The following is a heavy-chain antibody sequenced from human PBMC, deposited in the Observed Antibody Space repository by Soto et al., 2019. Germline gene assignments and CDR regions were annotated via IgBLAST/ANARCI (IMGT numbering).Heavy chain of an antibody. V-gene: IGHV3-21*01. CDR3: GRDPPPQRIAARGSYFDY. D-gene: IGHD6-6*01. CDR1: GFTFSSYS. Sequence: GGSLRLSCAASGFTFSSYSMNWVRQAPGKGLEWVSSISSSSSYIYYADSVKGRFTISRDNAKNSMYLQMNSPRAEDTAVYYCGRDPPPQRIAARGSYFDYWGQGTLVTVSS. CDR2: ISSSSSYI. J-gene: IGHJ4*02.